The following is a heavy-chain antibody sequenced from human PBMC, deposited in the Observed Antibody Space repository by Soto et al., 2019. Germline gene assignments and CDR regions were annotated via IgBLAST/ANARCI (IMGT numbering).Heavy chain of an antibody. Sequence: PGGSLRLSCAASGFTFSTYAMTWVRQAAGKGLEWVSTIRARGDSTFYGDSVKGRCTISRDNSENTVYLQMNSLKAEDTAVYYCARDTYYDSSGYPPAPQYWGQGTLVTVSS. CDR3: ARDTYYDSSGYPPAPQY. D-gene: IGHD3-22*01. CDR2: IRARGDST. CDR1: GFTFSTYA. V-gene: IGHV3-23*01. J-gene: IGHJ4*02.